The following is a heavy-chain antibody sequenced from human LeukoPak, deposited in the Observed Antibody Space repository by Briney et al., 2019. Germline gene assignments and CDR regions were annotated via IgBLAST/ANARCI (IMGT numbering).Heavy chain of an antibody. V-gene: IGHV3-30*02. CDR1: GFTFSTYG. CDR3: AKDAVPMGAAYNWYFDL. J-gene: IGHJ2*01. Sequence: PGGSLRLSCAASGFTFSTYGMHWVRQTPDKGLEWVAFIRFDGNNKYYADSVKGRFTISRDNSKNTLYLQMNSLRTEDTAVYYCAKDAVPMGAAYNWYFDLWGRGTLVTVSS. D-gene: IGHD1-26*01. CDR2: IRFDGNNK.